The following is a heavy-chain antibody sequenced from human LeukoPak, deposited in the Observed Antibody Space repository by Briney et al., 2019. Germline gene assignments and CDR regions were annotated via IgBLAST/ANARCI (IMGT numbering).Heavy chain of an antibody. Sequence: ASVKVSCKASGYTFTGYYMHWVRQAPGQGLEWMGIINPSGGSTSYAQKFQGRVTMTRDTSTSTVYMELSSLRSEDTAVYYCARGGEDYYDSSGYSLLFDYWGQGTLVTVSS. J-gene: IGHJ4*02. CDR2: INPSGGST. CDR3: ARGGEDYYDSSGYSLLFDY. CDR1: GYTFTGYY. D-gene: IGHD3-22*01. V-gene: IGHV1-46*01.